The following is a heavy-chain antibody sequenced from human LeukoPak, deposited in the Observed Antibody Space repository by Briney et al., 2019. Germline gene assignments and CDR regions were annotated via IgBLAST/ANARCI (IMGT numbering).Heavy chain of an antibody. J-gene: IGHJ4*02. V-gene: IGHV4-34*01. D-gene: IGHD2-21*01. CDR1: GGSFSGYY. CDR3: ARHRRYSRVFDY. CDR2: INHSGST. Sequence: SETLSLTCAVYGGSFSGYYWSWIRQPPGKGLEWIGEINHSGSTNYNPSLKSRVTISVVTSKNQFSLKLSSVTAADTAVYYCARHRRYSRVFDYWGQGTLVTVSS.